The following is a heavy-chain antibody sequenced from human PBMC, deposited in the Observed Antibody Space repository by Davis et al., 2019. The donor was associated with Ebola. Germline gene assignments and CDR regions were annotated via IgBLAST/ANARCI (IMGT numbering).Heavy chain of an antibody. CDR3: AKGARGAHIVVVIAYDY. CDR2: IKADGSAK. Sequence: GGSLRLSCAASGFTFSSSWMTWVRQAPEKGLEWAATIKADGSAKYYVDSVKGRFTISRDNSKNTLYLQMNSLRAEDTAVYYCAKGARGAHIVVVIAYDYWGQGTLVTVSS. V-gene: IGHV3-7*03. D-gene: IGHD2-21*01. J-gene: IGHJ4*02. CDR1: GFTFSSSW.